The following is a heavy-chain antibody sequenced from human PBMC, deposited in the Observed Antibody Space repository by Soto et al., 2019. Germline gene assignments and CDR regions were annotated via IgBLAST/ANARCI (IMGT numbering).Heavy chain of an antibody. CDR2: IIPIFGTA. CDR3: AREQWELHDAFDI. Sequence: ASVKVSCKASGGTFSSYAISWVRQAPGQWLEWMGGIIPIFGTANYAQKFQGRVTITADESTSTAYMELSSLRSEDTAVYYCAREQWELHDAFDIWGQGTMVTVSS. J-gene: IGHJ3*02. V-gene: IGHV1-69*13. D-gene: IGHD1-26*01. CDR1: GGTFSSYA.